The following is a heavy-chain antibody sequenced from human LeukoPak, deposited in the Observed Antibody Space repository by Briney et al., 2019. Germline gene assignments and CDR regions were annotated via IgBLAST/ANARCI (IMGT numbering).Heavy chain of an antibody. D-gene: IGHD4/OR15-4a*01. CDR3: AKVKYGGQGYFDY. CDR2: ISGSGGST. V-gene: IGHV3-23*01. J-gene: IGHJ4*02. Sequence: GGSLRLSCAASGFTFSSYAMSWVHQAPGKGLEWVSAISGSGGSTYYADSVKGRFTISRDNSKNTLYLQMNSLRAEDTAVYYCAKVKYGGQGYFDYWGQGTLVTVSS. CDR1: GFTFSSYA.